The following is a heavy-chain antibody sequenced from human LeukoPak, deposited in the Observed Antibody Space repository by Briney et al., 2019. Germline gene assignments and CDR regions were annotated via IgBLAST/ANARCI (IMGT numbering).Heavy chain of an antibody. CDR1: GFTFSSYS. V-gene: IGHV3-21*01. Sequence: GGSLRLSCAASGFTFSSYSMNWVRQAPGKGLEWVSSISSSSSYIYYADSVKGRFTISRDNAKNSLYLQMNSLRAEDTAVYYCARDQRPDDAFDIRGQGTMVTVSS. D-gene: IGHD2-2*01. J-gene: IGHJ3*02. CDR2: ISSSSSYI. CDR3: ARDQRPDDAFDI.